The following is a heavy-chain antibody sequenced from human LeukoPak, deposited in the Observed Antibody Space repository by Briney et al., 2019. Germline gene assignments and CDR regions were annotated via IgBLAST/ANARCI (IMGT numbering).Heavy chain of an antibody. Sequence: PGGSLRLSCAVSGITLGNYGMSWVRQAPGKGLEWVAGISDSGGSTKYADSVKGRFTISRDNSKNMLYLQMNSLRAEDTAVYYCVKGRISEDGLDFWGQGTLVTVSS. V-gene: IGHV3-23*01. D-gene: IGHD6-13*01. J-gene: IGHJ4*02. CDR3: VKGRISEDGLDF. CDR1: GITLGNYG. CDR2: ISDSGGST.